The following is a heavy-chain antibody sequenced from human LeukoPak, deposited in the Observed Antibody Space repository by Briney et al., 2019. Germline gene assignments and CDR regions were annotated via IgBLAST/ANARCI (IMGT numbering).Heavy chain of an antibody. CDR2: INLDGSVT. J-gene: IGHJ4*02. Sequence: GGSLRLSYAASGFAFRNYWMSWVRQAPGRGLEWVANINLDGSVTTYVDSVKGRFTISRDNVGNSLTLQMHTLRVEDTAVYYCARNAPNVAFYAWADAWGQGSRVTVSS. D-gene: IGHD2/OR15-2a*01. CDR1: GFAFRNYW. V-gene: IGHV3-7*01. CDR3: ARNAPNVAFYAWADA.